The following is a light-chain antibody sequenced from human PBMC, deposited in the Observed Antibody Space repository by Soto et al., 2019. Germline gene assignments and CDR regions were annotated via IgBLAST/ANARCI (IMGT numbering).Light chain of an antibody. CDR1: QDITSW. CDR2: SAS. Sequence: DIQMTQSPSSMSASVGDRVSITCRASQDITSWLGWYQQKPGKAPTFLIYSASTFQSGVPSRFSGSGSGTDFTLTISSLQPEDFATYYCQQSFSFPFTFGQGTKLEIK. CDR3: QQSFSFPFT. V-gene: IGKV1-12*02. J-gene: IGKJ2*01.